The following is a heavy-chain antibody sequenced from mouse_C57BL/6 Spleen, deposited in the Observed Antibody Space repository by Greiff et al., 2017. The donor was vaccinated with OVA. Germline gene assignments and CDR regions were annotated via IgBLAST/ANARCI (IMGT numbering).Heavy chain of an antibody. V-gene: IGHV1-55*01. CDR2: IYPGSGST. CDR3: ARTTAGDAMDY. CDR1: GYTFTSYW. J-gene: IGHJ4*01. D-gene: IGHD1-2*01. Sequence: QVQLQQPGAELVKPGASVKMSCTASGYTFTSYWITWVKQRPGQGLEWIGDIYPGSGSTNYNEKFKSKATLTVDTSSSTAYMQLSSLTSEDSAVYYCARTTAGDAMDYWGQGTSVTVSS.